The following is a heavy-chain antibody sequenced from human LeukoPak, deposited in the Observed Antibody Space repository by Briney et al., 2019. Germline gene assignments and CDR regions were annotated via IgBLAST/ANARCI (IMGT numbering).Heavy chain of an antibody. D-gene: IGHD3-22*01. CDR1: GFTFSNYA. CDR3: AIVHYYDSSGYYYLDYYYGMDV. V-gene: IGHV3-23*01. CDR2: ISGSGGST. Sequence: GGSLRLSCAASGFTFSNYAMTWVRQAPGKGLEWVSAISGSGGSTYYADSVKGRFTISRDNSKNTLYLQMNSLRAEDTAVYYCAIVHYYDSSGYYYLDYYYGMDVWGQGTTVTVSS. J-gene: IGHJ6*02.